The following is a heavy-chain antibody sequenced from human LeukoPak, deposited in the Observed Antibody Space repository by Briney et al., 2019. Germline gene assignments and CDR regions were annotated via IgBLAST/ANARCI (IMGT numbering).Heavy chain of an antibody. Sequence: PGGSLSLSCAASGFPFSSYAMHWAGQAPGKGLEGVAVISYDGSNKYYADSVKGRFTISRDNSKNTMYLQMNSLRAEDTAVYYCARDLYGSGSYWGAFDIWGQGTMVTVSS. CDR1: GFPFSSYA. D-gene: IGHD3-10*01. V-gene: IGHV3-30*04. CDR2: ISYDGSNK. J-gene: IGHJ3*02. CDR3: ARDLYGSGSYWGAFDI.